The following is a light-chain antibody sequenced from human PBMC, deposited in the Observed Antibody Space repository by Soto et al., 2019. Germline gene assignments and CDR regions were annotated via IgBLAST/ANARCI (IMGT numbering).Light chain of an antibody. V-gene: IGLV2-14*03. CDR3: TSYIVNNLLA. CDR1: SSDVGVYNY. CDR2: DVN. Sequence: QSALTQPASVSGSPGQSITISCSGTSSDVGVYNYVSWYQRHPGKAPQLIIFDVNNRPSGVSSRFSGSKSGTTASLTISRLQAEDEADYCCTSYIVNNLLAFGTGTKLTVL. J-gene: IGLJ1*01.